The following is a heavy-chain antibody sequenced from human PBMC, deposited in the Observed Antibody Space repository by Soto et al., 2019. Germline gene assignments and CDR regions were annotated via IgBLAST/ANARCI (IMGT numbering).Heavy chain of an antibody. CDR1: GGTFSSYA. CDR2: IIPIFGTA. V-gene: IGHV1-69*01. J-gene: IGHJ6*02. CDR3: ARELARRGCNWNPAGVYGMDV. D-gene: IGHD1-1*01. Sequence: QVQLVQSGAEVKKPGSSVKVSCKASGGTFSSYAISWVRQAPGQGLEWMGGIIPIFGTANYAQKFQGRVTITADESTTTAYMELSSLRSEDTAVYYCARELARRGCNWNPAGVYGMDVWGQGTTVTVSS.